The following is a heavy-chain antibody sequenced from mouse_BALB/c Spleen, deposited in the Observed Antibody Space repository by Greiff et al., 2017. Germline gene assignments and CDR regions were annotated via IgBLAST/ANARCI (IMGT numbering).Heavy chain of an antibody. D-gene: IGHD1-1*01. CDR2: ISSGGGST. CDR3: ARHYGSSYAMDY. V-gene: IGHV5-12-1*01. J-gene: IGHJ4*01. CDR1: GFAFSSYD. Sequence: EVQLVESGGGLVKPGGSLKLSCAASGFAFSSYDMSWVRQTPEKRLEWVAYISSGGGSTYYPDTVKGRFTISRDNAKNTLYLQMSSLKSEDTAMYYCARHYGSSYAMDYWGQGTSVTVSS.